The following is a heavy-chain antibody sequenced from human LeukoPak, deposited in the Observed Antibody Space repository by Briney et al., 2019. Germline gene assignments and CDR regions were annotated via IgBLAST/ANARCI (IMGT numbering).Heavy chain of an antibody. D-gene: IGHD1-26*01. Sequence: GGSLRLSCAASGFSFRNAWMSWVRQAPGKGLEWVSSISSSSSYIYYADSVKGRFTISRDNAKNSLYLQMNSLRAEDTAIYYCVRDRGTYRPIDYWGQGTLVTVSS. V-gene: IGHV3-21*04. CDR3: VRDRGTYRPIDY. CDR2: ISSSSSYI. CDR1: GFSFRNAW. J-gene: IGHJ4*02.